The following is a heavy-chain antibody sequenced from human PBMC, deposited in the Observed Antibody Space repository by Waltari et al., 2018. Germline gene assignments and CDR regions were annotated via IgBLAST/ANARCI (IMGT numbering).Heavy chain of an antibody. Sequence: QVQLQESGPGLVKPSETLSLTCTVPGGSISSYYWSWSRQPPGKGLEWIGYIYYSGSTNYNPSLKSRVTISVDTSKNQFSLKLSSVTAADTAVYYCAGYSSTSIGMDVWGKGTTVTVSS. D-gene: IGHD6-6*01. V-gene: IGHV4-59*01. CDR2: IYYSGST. J-gene: IGHJ6*04. CDR3: AGYSSTSIGMDV. CDR1: GGSISSYY.